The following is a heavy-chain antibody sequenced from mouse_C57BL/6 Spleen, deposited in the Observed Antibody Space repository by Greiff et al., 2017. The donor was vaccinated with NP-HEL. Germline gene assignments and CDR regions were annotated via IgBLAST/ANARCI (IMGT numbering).Heavy chain of an antibody. CDR3: ARSGDVGHYYAMDY. V-gene: IGHV1-62-2*01. CDR2: FYPGSGSI. CDR1: GYTFTEYT. J-gene: IGHJ4*01. D-gene: IGHD3-1*01. Sequence: QVQLQQSGAELVKPGASVKLSCKASGYTFTEYTIHWVKQRSGQGLEWIGWFYPGSGSIKYNEKFKGKATLTVDTSSSTAYMQLSSLTSEDSAVYYCARSGDVGHYYAMDYWGQGTSVTVSS.